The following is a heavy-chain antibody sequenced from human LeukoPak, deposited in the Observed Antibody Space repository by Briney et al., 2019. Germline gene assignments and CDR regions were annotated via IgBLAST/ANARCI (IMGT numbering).Heavy chain of an antibody. CDR2: INHSGST. J-gene: IGHJ4*02. V-gene: IGHV4-34*01. CDR3: ARDLSDDSSRQT. Sequence: PSETLSLTCAVYGGSFSGYYWSWIRQPPGKGLEWIGEINHSGSTNYNPSLKSRATISVDKSKNQFSLKLSSVTAADTAVYYRARDLSDDSSRQTWGQGTLITVSS. CDR1: GGSFSGYY. D-gene: IGHD6-13*01.